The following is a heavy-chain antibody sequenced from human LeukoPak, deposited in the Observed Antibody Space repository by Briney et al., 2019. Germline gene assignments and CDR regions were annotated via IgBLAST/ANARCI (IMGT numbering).Heavy chain of an antibody. CDR3: ARGLCAGGSCYVLDY. V-gene: IGHV1-46*01. Sequence: ASVKVSCKASGYTLTSYYLHWVRKAPGQGLEWMGIINPTGGDTTYPQKFQGRVTMTRDMSTSTFYMQLRSLRSEDTAVYFCARGLCAGGSCYVLDYWGQGTLVTVSS. CDR2: INPTGGDT. J-gene: IGHJ4*02. CDR1: GYTLTSYY. D-gene: IGHD2-15*01.